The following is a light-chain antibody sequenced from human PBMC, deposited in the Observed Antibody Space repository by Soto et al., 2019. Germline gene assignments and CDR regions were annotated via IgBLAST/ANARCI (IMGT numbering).Light chain of an antibody. CDR3: QQYTNTNNPLM. Sequence: DIRVPQSPPTLSASVGDRVTITCRASQTTTTWMAWYQQKPGKAPKLLVYDASTLQSGVATRFSGSGSGTEFTLIISGLQPEDSATYYCQQYTNTNNPLMFGQGTKVDIK. CDR2: DAS. CDR1: QTTTTW. V-gene: IGKV1-5*01. J-gene: IGKJ2*01.